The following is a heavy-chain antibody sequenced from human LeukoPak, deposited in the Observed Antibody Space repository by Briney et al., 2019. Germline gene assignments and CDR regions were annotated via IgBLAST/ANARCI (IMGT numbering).Heavy chain of an antibody. CDR1: GYTFTGYY. CDR3: ARDFYDILTGYYGYSAY. CDR2: INPNSGGT. Sequence: VASVKVSCKASGYTFTGYYMHWVRQAPGQGLEWMGWINPNSGGTNYAQKFQGRVTMTRDTSISTAYMELSRLRSDDTAVYYCARDFYDILTGYYGYSAYWGQGTLVTVSS. V-gene: IGHV1-2*02. D-gene: IGHD3-9*01. J-gene: IGHJ4*02.